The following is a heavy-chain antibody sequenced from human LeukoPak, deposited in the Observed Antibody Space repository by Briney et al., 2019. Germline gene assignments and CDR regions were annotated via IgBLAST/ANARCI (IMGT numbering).Heavy chain of an antibody. CDR3: TTPEPYYDFWSGFNEPYYFDY. CDR1: GFTFSNAW. D-gene: IGHD3-3*01. J-gene: IGHJ4*02. CDR2: IKSKTDGGTT. Sequence: GGSLRLSCAASGFTFSNAWMSWVRQAPGKGLEWVGRIKSKTDGGTTDYAAPVKGRFTISRDDSKNTLYLQMNSLKTEDTAVYYCTTPEPYYDFWSGFNEPYYFDYWGQGTLVTVSS. V-gene: IGHV3-15*01.